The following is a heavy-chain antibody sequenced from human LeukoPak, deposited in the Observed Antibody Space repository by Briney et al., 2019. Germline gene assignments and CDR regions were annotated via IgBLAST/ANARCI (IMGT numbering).Heavy chain of an antibody. CDR1: SSTCTNNV. V-gene: IGHV1-18*01. CDR2: ISAYNGNT. CDR3: ARDINPFYDSSGYYQDVFDI. Sequence: VTCKTASSTCTNNVKISVLHAPLQKLYWMGWISAYNGNTNYAQKLQGRVTMTTDTSTSTAYMELRSLRSDDTAVYYCARDINPFYDSSGYYQDVFDIGDQVTMVNVSS. J-gene: IGHJ3*02. D-gene: IGHD3-22*01.